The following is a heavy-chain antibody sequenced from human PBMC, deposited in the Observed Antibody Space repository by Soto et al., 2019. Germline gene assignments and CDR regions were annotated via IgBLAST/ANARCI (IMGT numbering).Heavy chain of an antibody. Sequence: PGXSLILSCAAPGFTFGDYAMQCVRQAPWKGLEWVSAISWNSGSIDYADSVKGRFTISRDNAKNSLYLQMNSLRAEDTALYYCAKSHTTSGWYVTTDYWGQGTRVTVSS. CDR2: ISWNSGSI. V-gene: IGHV3-9*01. CDR3: AKSHTTSGWYVTTDY. D-gene: IGHD6-19*01. CDR1: GFTFGDYA. J-gene: IGHJ4*02.